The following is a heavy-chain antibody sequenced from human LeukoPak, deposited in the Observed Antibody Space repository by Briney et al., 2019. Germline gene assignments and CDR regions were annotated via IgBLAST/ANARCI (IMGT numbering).Heavy chain of an antibody. CDR2: ISAGGGST. V-gene: IGHV3-23*01. D-gene: IGHD3-10*01. CDR3: AKEKYYGSD. Sequence: PGGSLRLSCAASGFTFSSYAMSWVRQAPGKGLGWVSSISAGGGSTNHADSVKGRFTISRENPKNTLYLQMNSLRAEDTAVYYCAKEKYYGSDWGQGTLVTVSS. CDR1: GFTFSSYA. J-gene: IGHJ4*02.